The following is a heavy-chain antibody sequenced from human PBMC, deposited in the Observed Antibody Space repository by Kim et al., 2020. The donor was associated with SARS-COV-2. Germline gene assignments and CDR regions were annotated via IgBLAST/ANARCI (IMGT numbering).Heavy chain of an antibody. D-gene: IGHD3-10*01. J-gene: IGHJ4*02. Sequence: SVKGRFTISRDNSKNTLYLQMNSLRAEDTAVYYCAKGKYYYGSGSYPLDYWGQGTLVTVSS. V-gene: IGHV3-30*02. CDR3: AKGKYYYGSGSYPLDY.